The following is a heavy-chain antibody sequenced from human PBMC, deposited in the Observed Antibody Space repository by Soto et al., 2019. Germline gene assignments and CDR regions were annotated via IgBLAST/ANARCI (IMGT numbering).Heavy chain of an antibody. CDR2: IIPIIGII. Sequence: QVQLVQSGAEVKKPGSSVKVSCKASGGTFSTYTITWVRQAPGQGLEWMGRIIPIIGIINYAQKFQGRVTISADKFTGTAYMELTGLISDATAVYYCAGDPDSHYNDSHASSYPWGQGTLVTVSS. V-gene: IGHV1-69*08. J-gene: IGHJ5*02. CDR3: AGDPDSHYNDSHASSYP. D-gene: IGHD4-4*01. CDR1: GGTFSTYT.